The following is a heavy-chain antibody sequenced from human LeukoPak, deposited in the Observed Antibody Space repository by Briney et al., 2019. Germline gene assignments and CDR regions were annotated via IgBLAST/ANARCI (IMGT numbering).Heavy chain of an antibody. Sequence: SETLSLTCTVSGGSISSYYWSWIRQPPGKGLEWIGYIYYSGSTYYNPSLKSRVTISVDTSKNQFSLKLSSVTAADTAVYYCARLTVPKYYFDYWGQGTLVTVSS. D-gene: IGHD4-17*01. CDR3: ARLTVPKYYFDY. CDR1: GGSISSYY. CDR2: IYYSGST. V-gene: IGHV4-59*08. J-gene: IGHJ4*02.